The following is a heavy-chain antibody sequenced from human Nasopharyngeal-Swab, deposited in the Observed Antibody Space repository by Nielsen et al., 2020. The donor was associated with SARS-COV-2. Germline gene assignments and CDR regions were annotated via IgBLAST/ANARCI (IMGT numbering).Heavy chain of an antibody. CDR1: GFTFSSYP. CDR3: ARDSSGYYRAPYDY. J-gene: IGHJ4*02. V-gene: IGHV3-23*01. Sequence: GESLKISCAASGFTFSSYPMNWVRQAPAKGLEWVSGISGSGSNTHYADSVKGWFTISRDNSKNTLYLQMNSLRAEDTAVYYCARDSSGYYRAPYDYWGQGTLVTVSS. D-gene: IGHD3-22*01. CDR2: ISGSGSNT.